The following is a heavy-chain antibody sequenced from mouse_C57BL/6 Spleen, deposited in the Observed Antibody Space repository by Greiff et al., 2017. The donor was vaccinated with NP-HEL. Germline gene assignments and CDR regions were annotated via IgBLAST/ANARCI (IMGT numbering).Heavy chain of an antibody. Sequence: EVKLVESGGGLVKPGGSLKLSCAASGFTFSDYGMHWVRQAPEKGLEWVAYISSGSSTIYYADTVKGRFTISRDNAKNTLFLQMTSLRSEDTAMYYCARQDDYYGSSYAMDYWGQGTSVTVSS. CDR3: ARQDDYYGSSYAMDY. CDR1: GFTFSDYG. CDR2: ISSGSSTI. V-gene: IGHV5-17*01. J-gene: IGHJ4*01. D-gene: IGHD1-1*01.